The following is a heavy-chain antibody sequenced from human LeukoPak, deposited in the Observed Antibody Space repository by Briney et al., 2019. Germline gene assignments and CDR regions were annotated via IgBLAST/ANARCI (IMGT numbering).Heavy chain of an antibody. J-gene: IGHJ4*02. CDR3: ARDAIEYYFDY. CDR2: ISSSGSTI. D-gene: IGHD3-22*01. CDR1: GFTFSSYE. Sequence: PGGSLRLSCAASGFTFSSYEMNWVRQAPGKGLEWVSCISSSGSTIYYADSVKGRFTISRDNAKNSLYLQMNSLRAEDTAVYYCARDAIEYYFDYWGQGTLVTVSS. V-gene: IGHV3-48*03.